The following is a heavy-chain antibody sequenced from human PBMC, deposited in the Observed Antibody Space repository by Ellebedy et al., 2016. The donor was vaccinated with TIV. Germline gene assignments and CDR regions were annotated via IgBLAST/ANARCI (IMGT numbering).Heavy chain of an antibody. CDR2: ISSRSSTI. Sequence: GESLKISCAASGVTFSSYSMNWVRQAPGKGLEWVSYISSRSSTIYYADSVKGRFTIYRDNAKNSLYLQTNSLRDEETAVYYCALNWNDSPVGGMDVWGQGTTVTVSS. CDR3: ALNWNDSPVGGMDV. V-gene: IGHV3-48*02. J-gene: IGHJ6*02. D-gene: IGHD1-1*01. CDR1: GVTFSSYS.